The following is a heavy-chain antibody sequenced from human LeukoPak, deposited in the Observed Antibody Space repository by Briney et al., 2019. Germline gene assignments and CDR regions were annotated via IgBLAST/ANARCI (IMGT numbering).Heavy chain of an antibody. J-gene: IGHJ5*02. D-gene: IGHD2-2*01. V-gene: IGHV4-39*07. CDR3: ARSRENYCSSTSCPTLNWFDP. CDR2: NYYSGST. Sequence: SETLSLTCTVSGGSISSSSYYWGWIRQPPGKGLEWIGSNYYSGSTSYNPSLKSRVTMSVDTSKNQFSLKLSSVTAADTAVYYCARSRENYCSSTSCPTLNWFDPWGQGTLVTVSS. CDR1: GGSISSSSYY.